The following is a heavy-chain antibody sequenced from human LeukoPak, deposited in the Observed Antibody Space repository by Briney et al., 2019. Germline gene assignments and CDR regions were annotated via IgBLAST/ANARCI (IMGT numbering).Heavy chain of an antibody. Sequence: GRSLRLSCAASGFTFSSYGMHWVRQAPGKGLEWVAVIWYDGSNKYYADSVKGRFTISRDNSKNTLYLQMNSLRAEDTAVYYCAKSSGGIAARRYFDYWGQGTLVTVSS. CDR1: GFTFSSYG. CDR3: AKSSGGIAARRYFDY. D-gene: IGHD6-6*01. CDR2: IWYDGSNK. V-gene: IGHV3-33*06. J-gene: IGHJ4*02.